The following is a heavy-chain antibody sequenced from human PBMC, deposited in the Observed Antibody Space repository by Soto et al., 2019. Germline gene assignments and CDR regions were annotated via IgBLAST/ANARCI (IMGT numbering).Heavy chain of an antibody. CDR3: XRSQRSSTSLEIYYYYYYGXXF. J-gene: IGHJ6*02. CDR1: GGTFSSYA. D-gene: IGHD2-2*01. V-gene: IGHV1-69*01. Sequence: QVQLVQSGAEVKKPGSSVKVSCKASGGTFSSYAISWVRQAPGQGLEWMGVIIPISGTANYAQKFQGRVTITADVSTSTXXXELXXXXXXXXXXXXXXRSQRSSTSLEIYYYYYYGXXFWGQGTTV. CDR2: IIPISGTA.